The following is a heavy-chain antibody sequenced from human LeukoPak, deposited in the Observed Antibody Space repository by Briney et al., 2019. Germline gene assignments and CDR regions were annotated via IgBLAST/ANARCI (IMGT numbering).Heavy chain of an antibody. CDR1: GGSISSYY. CDR3: ARDVKDTAMVTDGMDV. Sequence: SETLSLTCTVSGGSISSYYWSWIRQPPGKGLEWIGYIYYSGSTNYNPSLKSRVTISVDTSKNQFSLKLSSVTAADTAVYYCARDVKDTAMVTDGMDVWGQGTTVTVSS. V-gene: IGHV4-59*01. D-gene: IGHD5-18*01. CDR2: IYYSGST. J-gene: IGHJ6*02.